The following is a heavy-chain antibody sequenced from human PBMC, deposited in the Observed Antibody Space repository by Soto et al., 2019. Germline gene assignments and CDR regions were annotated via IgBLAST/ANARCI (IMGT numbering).Heavy chain of an antibody. D-gene: IGHD4-17*01. V-gene: IGHV3-74*01. Sequence: EMQLVESGGGLVQPGGSLRLSCAASGFTFSNYDMIWVRQATGKGLEWVSRINSDGSTINYADSVKGRFTTSRDNAKNTVSLQMNSLRVEETGVYYCVRDRQGDGDYILEVWGQGTTVIVSS. CDR3: VRDRQGDGDYILEV. CDR2: INSDGSTI. J-gene: IGHJ6*02. CDR1: GFTFSNYD.